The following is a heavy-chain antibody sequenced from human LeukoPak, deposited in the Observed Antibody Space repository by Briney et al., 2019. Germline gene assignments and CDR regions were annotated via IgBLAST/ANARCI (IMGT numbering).Heavy chain of an antibody. CDR2: INGSGGST. D-gene: IGHD3/OR15-3a*01. J-gene: IGHJ4*02. CDR3: AKRTGSYFDY. V-gene: IGHV3-23*01. CDR1: GFTFISYA. Sequence: GGSLRLSCAASGFTFISYAMSWVRQAPGKGLEWVSAINGSGGSTYYADSVKRRFNISRDNYKNTLYLQMNSLRAEATAVYYCAKRTGSYFDYWGQGTLVTVSS.